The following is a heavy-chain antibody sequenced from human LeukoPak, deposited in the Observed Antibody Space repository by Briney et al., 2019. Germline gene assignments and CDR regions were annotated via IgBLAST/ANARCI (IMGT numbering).Heavy chain of an antibody. CDR2: INTNTGNP. Sequence: ASVKVSCKASGYTFTSYAMNWVRQAPGQGLGWMGWINTNTGNPTYAQGFTGRFVFSLDASVSTAYLQISSLKAEDTAVYYCARGFWSGYHTPPLYYMDVWGKGTTVTVSS. J-gene: IGHJ6*03. D-gene: IGHD3-3*01. CDR3: ARGFWSGYHTPPLYYMDV. V-gene: IGHV7-4-1*02. CDR1: GYTFTSYA.